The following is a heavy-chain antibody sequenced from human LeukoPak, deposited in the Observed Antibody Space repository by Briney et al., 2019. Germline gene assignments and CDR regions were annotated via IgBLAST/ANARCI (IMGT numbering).Heavy chain of an antibody. CDR3: ARGTIFGVYYMDA. V-gene: IGHV3-64*01. J-gene: IGHJ6*03. CDR2: ITSNGGST. Sequence: GGSLRLSCAASGFTFSNYAMHWVRQAPGKGMEFVSAITSNGGSTYYANSVKGRFTISRDNSKNTLYLQMGSLRAEDTAVYYCARGTIFGVYYMDAWGKGTTVTVSS. D-gene: IGHD3-3*01. CDR1: GFTFSNYA.